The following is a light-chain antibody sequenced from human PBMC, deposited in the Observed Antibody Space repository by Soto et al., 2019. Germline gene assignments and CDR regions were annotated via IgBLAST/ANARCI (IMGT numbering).Light chain of an antibody. V-gene: IGLV1-40*01. J-gene: IGLJ3*02. CDR1: SSNIGAGYD. CDR3: QSFDSSLSGWV. CDR2: AVT. Sequence: QSALTQPPSVSGAPGQRATISCTGSSSNIGAGYDVHWYQQLPGTAPKLLIAAVTSRPSGVPDRFSGSKSGSSAYLAITGLQADDEADYYCQSFDSSLSGWVFGGGTKLTVL.